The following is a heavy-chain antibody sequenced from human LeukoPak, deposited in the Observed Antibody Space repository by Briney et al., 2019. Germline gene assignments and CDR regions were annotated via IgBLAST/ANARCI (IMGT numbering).Heavy chain of an antibody. V-gene: IGHV1-69*05. CDR2: IIPLFGTA. CDR3: ARVFARGGEISGSYYYY. J-gene: IGHJ4*02. D-gene: IGHD1-26*01. CDR1: GGTFITYA. Sequence: GASGKVSCKASGGTFITYAVNWVRQAPGQGQEWMGGIIPLFGTANYAQKFQGTVTITTDQSTSTAYMELSSLRSEDTAIYYCARVFARGGEISGSYYYYWGQGTLVTVSS.